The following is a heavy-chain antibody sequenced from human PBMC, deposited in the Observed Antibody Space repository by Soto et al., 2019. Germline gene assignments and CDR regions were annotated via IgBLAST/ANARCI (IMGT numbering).Heavy chain of an antibody. Sequence: LRLSCAASGFTFSSYAMSWVRQAPGKGLEWVSAISGSGGSTYYADSVKGRFTISRDNSKNTLYLQMNSLRAEDTAVYYCAKGPGGYSYGYYYYGMDVWGQGTTVTVSS. J-gene: IGHJ6*02. CDR2: ISGSGGST. CDR1: GFTFSSYA. V-gene: IGHV3-23*01. CDR3: AKGPGGYSYGYYYYGMDV. D-gene: IGHD5-18*01.